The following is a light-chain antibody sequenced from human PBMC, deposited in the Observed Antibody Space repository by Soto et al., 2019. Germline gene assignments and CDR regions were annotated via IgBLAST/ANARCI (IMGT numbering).Light chain of an antibody. CDR2: DAS. CDR3: QQRSSWPWT. Sequence: PGERATLSCRASQSVGSSLAWYQQKPGQAPRLLIYDASNRATGIPGRFSGSGSGTDFTLTISNLEPEDFAVYYCQQRSSWPWTFGQGAKVEIK. CDR1: QSVGSS. V-gene: IGKV3-11*01. J-gene: IGKJ1*01.